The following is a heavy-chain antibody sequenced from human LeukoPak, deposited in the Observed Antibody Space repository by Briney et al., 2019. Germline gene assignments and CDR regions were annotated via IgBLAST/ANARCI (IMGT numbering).Heavy chain of an antibody. CDR2: IRYDGSNK. V-gene: IGHV3-30*02. CDR3: AKGGYYGSGSYYRPDYMDV. D-gene: IGHD3-10*01. Sequence: GGSLRLSCAASGFTFSSYGMHWARQAPGKGLEWVAFIRYDGSNKYYADSVKGRFTISRDNSKNTLYLQMNSLRAEDTAVYYCAKGGYYGSGSYYRPDYMDVWGKGTTVTVSS. CDR1: GFTFSSYG. J-gene: IGHJ6*03.